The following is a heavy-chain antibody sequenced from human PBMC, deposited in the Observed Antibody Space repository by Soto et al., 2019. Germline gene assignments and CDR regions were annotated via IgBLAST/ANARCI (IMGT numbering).Heavy chain of an antibody. D-gene: IGHD3-10*01. J-gene: IGHJ4*02. CDR3: ARDRRITMVRGVIPPLGY. V-gene: IGHV1-18*01. CDR2: ISAYNGNT. CDR1: GYTFTSYG. Sequence: ASVKVSCKASGYTFTSYGISWVRQAPGQGLEWMGWISAYNGNTNYAQKLQGRVTMTTDTSTSTAYMELRSLRSDDTAVYYCARDRRITMVRGVIPPLGYWGQGTLVTVSS.